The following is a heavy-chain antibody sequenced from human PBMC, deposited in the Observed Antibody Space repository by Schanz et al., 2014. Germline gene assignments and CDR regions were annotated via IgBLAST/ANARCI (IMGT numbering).Heavy chain of an antibody. CDR1: GYTFTTYA. J-gene: IGHJ4*02. CDR2: INPNSGET. Sequence: QVQLVQSGGEVKTPGASVKVSCKASGYTFTTYAMNWVRQAPGQGLEWMGWINPNSGETNYEQKFKGRVTLTSDTSISTAFMELSGLTSDDTATYFCARARYTGYDCSGYWGQGTLVTVSS. V-gene: IGHV1-2*02. D-gene: IGHD5-12*01. CDR3: ARARYTGYDCSGY.